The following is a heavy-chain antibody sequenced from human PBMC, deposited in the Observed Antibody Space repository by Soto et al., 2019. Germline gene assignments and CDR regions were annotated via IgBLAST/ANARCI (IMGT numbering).Heavy chain of an antibody. J-gene: IGHJ6*02. CDR1: GGSISSTHS. Sequence: SETLSLTCAVSGGSISSTHSWSWVRQPPGGALEWIGEIYHHGITNYNSSLKSRVTVSLDKSKNQFSLNLNSVTAADTAVYYCARGGIPPSGYGIAYAMDVWGQGTTVTVSS. V-gene: IGHV4-4*02. CDR2: IYHHGIT. D-gene: IGHD1-26*01. CDR3: ARGGIPPSGYGIAYAMDV.